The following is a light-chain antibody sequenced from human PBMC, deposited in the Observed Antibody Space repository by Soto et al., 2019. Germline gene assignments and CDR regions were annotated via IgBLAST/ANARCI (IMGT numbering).Light chain of an antibody. CDR3: QQYGSSHSVT. V-gene: IGKV3-20*01. Sequence: EIVLTQSPGTLSLSPGERATLSCRASQSVSSSYLAWYQQKPGQAPRLLIYGASSRATGIPDRFSGSGSGTVFTLTISRLEPEDFAVYYCQQYGSSHSVTFGQGTKLEIK. J-gene: IGKJ2*01. CDR1: QSVSSSY. CDR2: GAS.